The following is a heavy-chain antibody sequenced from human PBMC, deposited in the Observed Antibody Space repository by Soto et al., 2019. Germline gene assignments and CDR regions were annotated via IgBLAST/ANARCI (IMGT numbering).Heavy chain of an antibody. CDR3: VPGSSGTAGEDC. Sequence: PGGSLRLSCAASGFTIAAHAMTWVRQAPGKGLEWVSSISESGDITFYAESVRGRFTISRDNSKNMLFLQLSSLRVEDTAMYYCVPGSSGTAGEDCWGQGTLVTVSS. CDR1: GFTIAAHA. CDR2: ISESGDIT. J-gene: IGHJ4*02. D-gene: IGHD1-26*01. V-gene: IGHV3-23*01.